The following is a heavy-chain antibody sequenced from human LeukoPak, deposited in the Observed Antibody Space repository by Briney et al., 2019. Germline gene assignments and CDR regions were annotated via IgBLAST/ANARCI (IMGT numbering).Heavy chain of an antibody. J-gene: IGHJ4*02. V-gene: IGHV4-31*03. D-gene: IGHD4-11*01. CDR3: ARSHYSINDFDY. CDR2: IYYSGST. CDR1: GGSISSGGYY. Sequence: SETQSLTCTVSGGSISSGGYYWSWIRQHPGKGLEWIGYIYYSGSTYYNPSLKSRVTISVDTSKNQFSLKLSSVTAADTAVYYCARSHYSINDFDYWGQGTLVTVSS.